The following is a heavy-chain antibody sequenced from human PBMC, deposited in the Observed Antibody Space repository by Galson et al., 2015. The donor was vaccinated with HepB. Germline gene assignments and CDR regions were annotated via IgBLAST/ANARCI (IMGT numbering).Heavy chain of an antibody. CDR2: ISYSEST. Sequence: TLSLTCTVSGGSISGGDYYWTWIRQHPGKGLEWIGHISYSESTYYNPSLKSRVTISVDTSKNQFSLKLSSVTAADTAVYYCVREKFGSPGGMDVWGQGTTVTVSS. J-gene: IGHJ6*02. D-gene: IGHD3-16*01. CDR1: GGSISGGDYY. CDR3: VREKFGSPGGMDV. V-gene: IGHV4-31*03.